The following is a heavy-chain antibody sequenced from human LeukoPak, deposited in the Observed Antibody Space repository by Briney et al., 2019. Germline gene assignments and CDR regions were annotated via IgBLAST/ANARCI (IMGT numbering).Heavy chain of an antibody. V-gene: IGHV4-59*01. CDR3: ARSIAADLNWFDP. J-gene: IGHJ5*02. D-gene: IGHD6-13*01. CDR1: GGSISSYY. CDR2: IYYSGST. Sequence: SETPSLTCTVSGGSISSYYWSWIRQPPGKGLEWIGYIYYSGSTNYNPSLKSRVTISVDTSKNQFSLKLSSVTAADTAVYYCARSIAADLNWFDPWGQGTLVTVSS.